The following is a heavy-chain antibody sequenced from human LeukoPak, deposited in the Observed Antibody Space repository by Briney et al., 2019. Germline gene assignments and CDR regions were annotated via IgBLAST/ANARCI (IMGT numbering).Heavy chain of an antibody. V-gene: IGHV1-69*06. J-gene: IGHJ5*02. D-gene: IGHD2-15*01. CDR1: GGTFNSYA. CDR3: ARPLGYCSGGSCRTANWFDP. CDR2: IIPIFGTA. Sequence: SVKVSCKASGGTFNSYAISWVRQAPGQGLEWMGGIIPIFGTANYAQKFQGRVTITADKSTSTAYMELSSLRSEDTAVYYCARPLGYCSGGSCRTANWFDPWGQGTLVTVSS.